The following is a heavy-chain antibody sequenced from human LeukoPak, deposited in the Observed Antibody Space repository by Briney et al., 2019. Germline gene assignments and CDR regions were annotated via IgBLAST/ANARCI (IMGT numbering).Heavy chain of an antibody. J-gene: IGHJ6*02. CDR3: ARTGGGSSGYYGDYYYYYGMDV. Sequence: ASVKVSCKASEYTFTSYAMNWVRQAPGQGLEWMGWINTNTGNPTYAQGFTGRFVFSLDTSVSTAYLQISSLKAEDTAVYYCARTGGGSSGYYGDYYYYYGMDVWGQGTTATVSS. V-gene: IGHV7-4-1*02. D-gene: IGHD3-22*01. CDR2: INTNTGNP. CDR1: EYTFTSYA.